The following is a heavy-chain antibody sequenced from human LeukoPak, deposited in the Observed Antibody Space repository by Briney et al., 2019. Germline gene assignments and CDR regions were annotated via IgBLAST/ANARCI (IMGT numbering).Heavy chain of an antibody. D-gene: IGHD3/OR15-3a*01. V-gene: IGHV4-4*02. Sequence: PSGTLSLTCAVSGGSISSSNWWSWVRQPPGKGLEWIGEIYYSGNTYYNASLKSQVSISIDTSKNQFSLRLTSVTAADTAVYYCARQTGSGLFILPGGQGTLVTVSS. CDR1: GGSISSSNW. CDR3: ARQTGSGLFILP. CDR2: IYYSGNT. J-gene: IGHJ4*02.